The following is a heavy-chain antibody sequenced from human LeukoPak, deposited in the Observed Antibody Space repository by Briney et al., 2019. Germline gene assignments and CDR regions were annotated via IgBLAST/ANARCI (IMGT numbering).Heavy chain of an antibody. D-gene: IGHD5-12*01. Sequence: PGGSLRLSCGAFGFTFSNYWMYWVRQAPGKGLVWVSRINGGGRTTSYADSVKGRFTISRDNAKNTMYLQMNSLRAEDTAIYYCAKPVRGYDGFDIWGQGTMVTVSS. V-gene: IGHV3-74*01. CDR2: INGGGRTT. J-gene: IGHJ3*02. CDR3: AKPVRGYDGFDI. CDR1: GFTFSNYW.